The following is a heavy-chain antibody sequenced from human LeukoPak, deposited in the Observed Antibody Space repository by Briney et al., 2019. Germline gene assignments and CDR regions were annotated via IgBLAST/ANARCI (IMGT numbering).Heavy chain of an antibody. CDR2: IYDSGST. J-gene: IGHJ6*02. CDR1: GDSVRSGNHF. Sequence: PSETLSLTSTVSGDSVRSGNHFWSWIRQPPGKGLEWIGYIYDSGSTNYNPSLKSRVTISVDTSKNQFSLKLGSVTAADMAVYYCARVGGTNYYYYGMDVWGQGTTVTVSS. D-gene: IGHD3-10*01. CDR3: ARVGGTNYYYYGMDV. V-gene: IGHV4-61*01.